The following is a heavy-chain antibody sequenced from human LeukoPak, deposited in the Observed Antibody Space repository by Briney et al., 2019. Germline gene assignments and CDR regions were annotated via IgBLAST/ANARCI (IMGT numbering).Heavy chain of an antibody. CDR2: INHSGST. CDR3: ARTRYYYNSRSYGAPYYFDY. J-gene: IGHJ4*02. CDR1: GGSFSSYY. Sequence: KPSETLSLTCAVYGGSFSSYYWSWIRQPPGKGLEWIGEINHSGSTNYNPSLKSRVTISVDTSKNQFSLKLSSVTAADTAVYYCARTRYYYNSRSYGAPYYFDYWGQGTLVTVSS. V-gene: IGHV4-34*01. D-gene: IGHD3-10*01.